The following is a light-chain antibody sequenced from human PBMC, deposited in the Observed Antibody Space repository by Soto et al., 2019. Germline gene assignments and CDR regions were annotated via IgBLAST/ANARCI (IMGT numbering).Light chain of an antibody. Sequence: EIVMTQSPATLSVSPGERATLSCRASQSVSNNLAWYQQTPGQAPRLLIYDASTRATGIPARFSGSGSGTDFTLTISSLQAEDVATYYCQHFFSDPPWTVGQGTRVEI. J-gene: IGKJ1*01. CDR2: DAS. V-gene: IGKV3-15*01. CDR1: QSVSNN. CDR3: QHFFSDPPWT.